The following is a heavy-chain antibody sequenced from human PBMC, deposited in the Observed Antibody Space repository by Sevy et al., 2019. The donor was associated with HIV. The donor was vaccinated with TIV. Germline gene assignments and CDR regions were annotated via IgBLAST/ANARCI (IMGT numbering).Heavy chain of an antibody. Sequence: SETLSLTCTVSGGSISSSSYYWGWIRQPPGKGLEWIGSIYYSGRTYYNPSLKSRVTISVDTSKNQYSLKLSSVTAADTAVYYCARRMTIAARHYYYYGMDVWGQGTTVTVSS. D-gene: IGHD6-6*01. V-gene: IGHV4-39*01. CDR1: GGSISSSSYY. CDR2: IYYSGRT. CDR3: ARRMTIAARHYYYYGMDV. J-gene: IGHJ6*02.